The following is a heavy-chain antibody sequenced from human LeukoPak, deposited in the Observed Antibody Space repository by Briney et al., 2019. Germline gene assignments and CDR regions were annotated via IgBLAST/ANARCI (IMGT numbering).Heavy chain of an antibody. CDR2: IRSKSNGGTT. CDR1: GFTFADYA. V-gene: IGHV3-49*03. D-gene: IGHD5-12*01. J-gene: IGHJ4*02. CDR3: VRDYRYAGHESVY. Sequence: GGSLRLSCTTSGFTFADYAMSWFRQAPGKGLEWVGFIRSKSNGGTTHYAASVEGRFTISRDDSNSTAYLQMNSLKTEDTAVYYCVRDYRYAGHESVYWGQGTLVTVSS.